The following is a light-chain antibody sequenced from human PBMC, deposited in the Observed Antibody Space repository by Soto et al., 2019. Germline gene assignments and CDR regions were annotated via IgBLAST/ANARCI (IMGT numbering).Light chain of an antibody. CDR1: QAISSN. CDR3: QHYNSYSEA. Sequence: EIVMTQSPATLSVSRGERATLSCRANQAISSNLAWYQQKPGQAPRLLIYGASTRATDIPDRFSGSGSGTEFTLTISSLQSEDFAVYYCQHYNSYSEAFGQGTKVELK. J-gene: IGKJ1*01. V-gene: IGKV3-15*01. CDR2: GAS.